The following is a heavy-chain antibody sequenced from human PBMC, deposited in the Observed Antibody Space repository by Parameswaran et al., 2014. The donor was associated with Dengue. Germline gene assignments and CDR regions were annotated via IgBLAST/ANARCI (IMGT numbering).Heavy chain of an antibody. D-gene: IGHD6-13*01. CDR3: AHRIVSSSWFDAFDI. CDR2: ISWDDDK. V-gene: IGHV2-5*02. J-gene: IGHJ3*02. Sequence: WIRQPQEGLQWLALISWDDDKRYYPSLRNRLSITKDASKNQVVLTVTNMEPVDTATYYCAHRIVSSSWFDAFDIWGQGTMVTVSS.